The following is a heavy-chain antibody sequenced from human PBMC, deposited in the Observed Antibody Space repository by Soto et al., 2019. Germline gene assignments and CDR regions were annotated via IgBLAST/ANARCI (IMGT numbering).Heavy chain of an antibody. CDR3: AKDLREMATTTPDY. V-gene: IGHV3-30*18. J-gene: IGHJ4*02. D-gene: IGHD1-1*01. CDR1: GFTFTSFG. Sequence: GGSLRLSCAASGFTFTSFGIHWVRQAPGKGLEWVAVVSYDGIDENYADSVKGRFSISRDNSKNTVYLQMNSLRGEDTAVYYCAKDLREMATTTPDYWGQGTLVTVSS. CDR2: VSYDGIDE.